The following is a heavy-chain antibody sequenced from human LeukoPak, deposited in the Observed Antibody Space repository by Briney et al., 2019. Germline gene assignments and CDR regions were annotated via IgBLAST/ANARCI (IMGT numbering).Heavy chain of an antibody. CDR2: ISYDGSNK. J-gene: IGHJ3*02. Sequence: GRSLRLSCAASGFTFSSYAMHWVRQAPGKGLEWVAVISYDGSNKYYADSVKGRFTISRDNSKNTLYLQMNSLRAEDTAVYYCARGRTSFPSAFDIWGQGTMVTVSS. V-gene: IGHV3-30-3*01. CDR3: ARGRTSFPSAFDI. D-gene: IGHD2-2*01. CDR1: GFTFSSYA.